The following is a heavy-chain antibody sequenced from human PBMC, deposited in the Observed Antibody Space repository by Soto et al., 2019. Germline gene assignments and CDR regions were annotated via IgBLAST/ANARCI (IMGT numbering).Heavy chain of an antibody. J-gene: IGHJ6*02. D-gene: IGHD6-25*01. CDR1: GGSISSYY. Sequence: SETLSLTCTVSGGSISSYYWSWIRQPPGKGLEWIGYIYYSGSTNYNPSPKSRVTISVDTSKNQFSLKLSSVTAADTAVYYCARDRIAAWTHYYYGMDVWGQGTTVTVSS. V-gene: IGHV4-59*01. CDR2: IYYSGST. CDR3: ARDRIAAWTHYYYGMDV.